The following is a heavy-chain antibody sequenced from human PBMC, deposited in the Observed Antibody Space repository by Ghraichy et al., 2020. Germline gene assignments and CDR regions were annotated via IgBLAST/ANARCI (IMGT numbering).Heavy chain of an antibody. CDR3: ARDGVAHSSGWYVAWYFDL. CDR2: ISYDRSNK. V-gene: IGHV3-30*04. D-gene: IGHD6-19*01. CDR1: GFTFSSYA. Sequence: GGSLRLSCAASGFTFSSYAMHWVRQAPGKGLEWVAVISYDRSNKYYADSVKGRFTISRDNSKNTLYLQMNSLGAEDTAVYYCARDGVAHSSGWYVAWYFDLWGRGTLVTVSS. J-gene: IGHJ2*01.